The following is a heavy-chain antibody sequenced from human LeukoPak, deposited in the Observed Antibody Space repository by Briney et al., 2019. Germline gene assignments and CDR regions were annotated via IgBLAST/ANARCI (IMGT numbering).Heavy chain of an antibody. Sequence: ASVKVSCKASGYTFTGYYMHWVRQAPGQGLEWMGWINPNSGGTNYAQKLQGRVTMTTDTSTSTAYMELRSLRSDDTAVYYCARGPMNLHYYGSGSYFRYWGQGTLVTVSS. V-gene: IGHV1-2*02. CDR2: INPNSGGT. J-gene: IGHJ4*02. CDR1: GYTFTGYY. CDR3: ARGPMNLHYYGSGSYFRY. D-gene: IGHD3-10*01.